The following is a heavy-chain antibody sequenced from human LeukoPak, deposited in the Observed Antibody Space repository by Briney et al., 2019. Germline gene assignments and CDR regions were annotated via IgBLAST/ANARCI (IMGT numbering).Heavy chain of an antibody. CDR3: AKSSGWNYYYYYVDV. CDR1: GFTFSNYG. J-gene: IGHJ6*03. Sequence: PGGSLRLSCAASGFTFSNYGMNWVRQAPGKGLEWVSSISSSSTYIYYADSVKGRFTISRDNAKNSLYLQMNSLRAEDTAVYYCAKSSGWNYYYYYVDVWGKGTTVIASS. CDR2: ISSSSTYI. D-gene: IGHD6-19*01. V-gene: IGHV3-21*01.